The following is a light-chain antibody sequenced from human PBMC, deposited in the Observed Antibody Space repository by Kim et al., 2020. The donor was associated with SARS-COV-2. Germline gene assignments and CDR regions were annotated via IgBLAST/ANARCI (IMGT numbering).Light chain of an antibody. CDR1: QDIRND. J-gene: IGKJ5*01. CDR3: LQHNPSPIT. CDR2: GAS. Sequence: DIQMTQSQSSLSASVGDRVTITCRASQDIRNDLGWYQQNPGRAPKRLIYGASSLQSGVPSRFSGSGSGTEFTLTISSLQPEDFATYFCLQHNPSPITFVQVTRLEIK. V-gene: IGKV1-17*01.